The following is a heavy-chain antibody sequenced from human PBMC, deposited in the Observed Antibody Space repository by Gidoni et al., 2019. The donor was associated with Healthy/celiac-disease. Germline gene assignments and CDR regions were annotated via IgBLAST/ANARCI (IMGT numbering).Heavy chain of an antibody. D-gene: IGHD3-3*01. CDR2: IYPSGST. CDR1: GGSISSGSYY. J-gene: IGHJ6*02. CDR3: ARSLRWEGAYYDCWSGFGTGYYGMDV. V-gene: IGHV4-61*02. Sequence: QVQLQESGPGLVKPSQTLSLTCTVSGGSISSGSYYWSWIRQPAGKGLEWIGRIYPSGSTNYNPSLKSRVTISVDTSKNQFSLKLSSVTAADTAVYYCARSLRWEGAYYDCWSGFGTGYYGMDVWGQGTTVTVSS.